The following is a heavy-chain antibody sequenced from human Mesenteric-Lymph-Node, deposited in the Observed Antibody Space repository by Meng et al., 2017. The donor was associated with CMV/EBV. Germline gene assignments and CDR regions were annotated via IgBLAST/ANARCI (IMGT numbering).Heavy chain of an antibody. J-gene: IGHJ4*02. Sequence: SETLSLTCAVYGGSFSGYYWSWIRQPPGKGLEWIGEINYSGSTNYNPSLKSRVTISVDTSKNQFSLKLSSVTAADTAVYYCARESAVYSSSWYGGLFDYWGQGTLVTVSS. D-gene: IGHD6-13*01. CDR2: INYSGST. V-gene: IGHV4-34*01. CDR3: ARESAVYSSSWYGGLFDY. CDR1: GGSFSGYY.